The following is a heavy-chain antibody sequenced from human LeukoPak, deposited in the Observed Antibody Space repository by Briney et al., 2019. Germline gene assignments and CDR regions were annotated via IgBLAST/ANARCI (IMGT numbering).Heavy chain of an antibody. CDR2: IYTSGST. D-gene: IGHD6-19*01. J-gene: IGHJ6*03. CDR3: ARAQQWLGDYYYYYMDV. V-gene: IGHV4-4*07. Sequence: PSETLSLTCTVSGGSISSYYWSWIRQPAGKGLEWIGRIYTSGSTNYNPSLKSRVTISVDTSKNQFSLKLSSVTAADTAVYYCARAQQWLGDYYYYYMDVWGKGTTVTISS. CDR1: GGSISSYY.